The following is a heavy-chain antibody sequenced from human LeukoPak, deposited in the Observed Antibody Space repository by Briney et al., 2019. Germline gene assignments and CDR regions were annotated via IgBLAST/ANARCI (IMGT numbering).Heavy chain of an antibody. CDR2: ISGSGGRT. V-gene: IGHV3-23*01. D-gene: IGHD6-19*01. CDR1: GFTFSSYA. Sequence: GGSLRLSCAASGFTFSSYAMSWVRQAPGKGLEWVSAISGSGGRTYYADSVKGRFTISRDNSKNTLYLQMNSLRAEDTAVYYCANLLLYGYSSGWYPPGGYWGQGTLVTVSS. J-gene: IGHJ4*02. CDR3: ANLLLYGYSSGWYPPGGY.